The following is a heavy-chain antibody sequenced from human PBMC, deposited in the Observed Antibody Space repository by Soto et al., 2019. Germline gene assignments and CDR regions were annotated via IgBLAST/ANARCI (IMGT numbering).Heavy chain of an antibody. Sequence: QVQLVQSGAEVKKPGSSVKVSCKASGGTFSTYTITWVRQAPGQGLEWMGRIIPILGIPNNAQKFQGRFKISADKSTSPDYMELSSLRSEDTGVYYCARLRDSDGIGAWGQATTVTVSS. D-gene: IGHD1-26*01. CDR1: GGTFSTYT. V-gene: IGHV1-69*02. J-gene: IGHJ6*02. CDR3: ARLRDSDGIGA. CDR2: IIPILGIP.